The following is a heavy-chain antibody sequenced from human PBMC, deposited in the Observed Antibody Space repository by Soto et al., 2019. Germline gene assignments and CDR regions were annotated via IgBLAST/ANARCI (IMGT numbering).Heavy chain of an antibody. Sequence: QVQLVQSGAEVKKPGASVKVSCKASGYTFTSHEMHWVRQAPGQRLEWMGWINADNGKTKYSQKFQGRVTFTRDTSESTAYMELSSLRSEDTAVYYCARDYYDTSGYFVYWGQGTLVTVSS. J-gene: IGHJ4*02. CDR2: INADNGKT. D-gene: IGHD3-22*01. V-gene: IGHV1-3*01. CDR1: GYTFTSHE. CDR3: ARDYYDTSGYFVY.